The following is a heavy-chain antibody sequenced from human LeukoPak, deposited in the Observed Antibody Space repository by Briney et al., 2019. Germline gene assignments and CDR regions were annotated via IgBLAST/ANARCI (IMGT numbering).Heavy chain of an antibody. CDR2: IYYSGST. V-gene: IGHV4-59*01. Sequence: SETLSLTCTVSGGSISSYYWSWIRQPPGKGLEWIGYIYYSGSTNYNPSLKSRVTISVDTSKNQFPLKLSSVTAADTAVYYCAAKYYDILTGYGMDVWGQGTTVTVSS. D-gene: IGHD3-9*01. CDR3: AAKYYDILTGYGMDV. J-gene: IGHJ6*02. CDR1: GGSISSYY.